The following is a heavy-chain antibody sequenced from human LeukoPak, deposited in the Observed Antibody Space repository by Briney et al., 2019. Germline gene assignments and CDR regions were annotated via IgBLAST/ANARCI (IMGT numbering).Heavy chain of an antibody. V-gene: IGHV4-59*01. J-gene: IGHJ4*02. CDR3: ARAGSGWSHFDY. CDR2: IYYSGST. CDR1: GGSISSYY. D-gene: IGHD6-19*01. Sequence: PSETLSLTCTVSGGSISSYYWTWIRQPPGKGLEWIGYIYYSGSTNYNPSLKSRVTISVDTSKNQFSLKLSSVTAADTAVYYCARAGSGWSHFDYWGQGTLVTVSS.